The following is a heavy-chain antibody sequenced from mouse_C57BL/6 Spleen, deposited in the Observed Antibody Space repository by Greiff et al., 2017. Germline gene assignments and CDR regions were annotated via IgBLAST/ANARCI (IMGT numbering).Heavy chain of an antibody. CDR2: IYPRSGNT. J-gene: IGHJ2*01. V-gene: IGHV1-81*01. D-gene: IGHD2-2*01. CDR1: GYTFTSYG. CDR3: ARCHCYYGYGWPAADFDY. Sequence: QVQLQQSGAELARPGASVKLSCKASGYTFTSYGISWVKQRTGQGLEWIGEIYPRSGNTYYNEKFKGKATLTADKSSSTAYMGLRSLPPEDSAVYVCARCHCYYGYGWPAADFDYWGQGTTLTVSS.